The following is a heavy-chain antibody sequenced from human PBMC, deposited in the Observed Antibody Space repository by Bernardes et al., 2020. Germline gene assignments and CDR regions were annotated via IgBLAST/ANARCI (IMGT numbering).Heavy chain of an antibody. J-gene: IGHJ6*02. Sequence: GWSLRLSCAASGFTFSSYWMHWVRQAPGKGLVWVSRINSDGSSTSYADSVKGRFTISRDNAKNTLYLQMNSLRAEDTAVYYCARATDGDYEDYYYYYGMDVWGQGTTVTVSS. CDR3: ARATDGDYEDYYYYYGMDV. CDR2: INSDGSST. V-gene: IGHV3-74*01. CDR1: GFTFSSYW. D-gene: IGHD4-17*01.